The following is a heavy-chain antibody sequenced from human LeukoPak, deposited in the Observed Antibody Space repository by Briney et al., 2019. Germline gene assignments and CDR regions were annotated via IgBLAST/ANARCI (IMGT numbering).Heavy chain of an antibody. V-gene: IGHV4-34*01. Sequence: SETLSLTCAVYGGSFSGYYWSWIRQPPGKGLEWIGEINHSGSTNYNPSLKSRVTISVDTSKNQFSLKLSSVTAADTAVYCCARKVGATYFFDYWGQGTLVTVSS. CDR2: INHSGST. J-gene: IGHJ4*02. D-gene: IGHD1-26*01. CDR1: GGSFSGYY. CDR3: ARKVGATYFFDY.